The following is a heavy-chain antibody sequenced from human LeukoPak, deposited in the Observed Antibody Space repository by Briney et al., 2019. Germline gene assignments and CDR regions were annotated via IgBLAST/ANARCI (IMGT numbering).Heavy chain of an antibody. CDR1: GFTFDNYA. V-gene: IGHV3-9*03. CDR3: TKTTYYDFWSGYFDY. Sequence: GGSLRLSCAASGFTFDNYAMHWVRQAPGKGLEWASGISWNSGSIGYADSVKGRFTISRDNAKNSVYLQMNSLRVEDMALYYCTKTTYYDFWSGYFDYWGQGTLVTVSS. J-gene: IGHJ4*02. D-gene: IGHD3-3*01. CDR2: ISWNSGSI.